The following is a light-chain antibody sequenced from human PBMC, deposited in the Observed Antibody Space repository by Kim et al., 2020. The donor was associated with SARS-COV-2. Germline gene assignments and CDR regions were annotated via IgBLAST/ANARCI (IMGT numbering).Light chain of an antibody. Sequence: DIVMTQSPDSLAVSLGERATINCKSSQSVLGTSNHKNFLAWYQQRPRQPPTLLIYWASTRESGVPDRFSGSGSGTDFTLTISSLQAEDVAVYYCQQYYSNMSFGQGTRLEIK. CDR1: QSVLGTSNHKNF. CDR2: WAS. CDR3: QQYYSNMS. V-gene: IGKV4-1*01. J-gene: IGKJ5*01.